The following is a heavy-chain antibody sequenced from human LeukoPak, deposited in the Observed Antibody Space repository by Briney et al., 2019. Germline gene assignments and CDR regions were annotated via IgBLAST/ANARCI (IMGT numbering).Heavy chain of an antibody. Sequence: SETLSLTCTVSGGSISSYYWSWIRQPPGKGLEWVGYIYYSGSTNYNPSLKSRVTISVDKSKNQFSLKLSSVTAADTAVYYCARGSYYYDSSGYPIDYWGQGTLVTVSS. CDR2: IYYSGST. D-gene: IGHD3-22*01. J-gene: IGHJ4*02. CDR1: GGSISSYY. V-gene: IGHV4-59*12. CDR3: ARGSYYYDSSGYPIDY.